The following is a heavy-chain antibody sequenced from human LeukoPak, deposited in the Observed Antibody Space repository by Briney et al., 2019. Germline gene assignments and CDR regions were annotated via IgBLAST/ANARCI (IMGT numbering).Heavy chain of an antibody. D-gene: IGHD6-13*01. CDR2: ISGSGGST. V-gene: IGHV3-23*01. J-gene: IGHJ6*03. Sequence: GGSLRLSCAASGFTFSSYGMSWVRQAPGKGLEWVSAISGSGGSTYYADSVKGRFTISRDNSKNTLYLQMNSLRAEDTAVYYCARVSWDSSSISYKYYMDVWGKGTTVTISS. CDR1: GFTFSSYG. CDR3: ARVSWDSSSISYKYYMDV.